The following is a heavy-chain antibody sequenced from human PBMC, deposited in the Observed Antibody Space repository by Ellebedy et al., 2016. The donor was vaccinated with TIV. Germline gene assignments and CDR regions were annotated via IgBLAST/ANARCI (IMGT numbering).Heavy chain of an antibody. D-gene: IGHD2-2*02. CDR1: RGSFSGYY. Sequence: SETLSLXXAVFRGSFSGYYWSWIRQPPGKELEWIGEINHSGSTNYNPSLKSRVTISIDTAKNQFSLKLSSVMAADTAVYYCARVRGCSNTNCYTRIRYFDLWGRGTLVTVSS. CDR3: ARVRGCSNTNCYTRIRYFDL. CDR2: INHSGST. J-gene: IGHJ2*01. V-gene: IGHV4-34*01.